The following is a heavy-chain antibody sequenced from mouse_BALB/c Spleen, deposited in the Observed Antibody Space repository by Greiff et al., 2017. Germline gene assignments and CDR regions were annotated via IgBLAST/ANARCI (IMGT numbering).Heavy chain of an antibody. D-gene: IGHD2-12*01. CDR2: ISSGGSYT. J-gene: IGHJ2*01. CDR1: GFTFSSYT. CDR3: TRDLRLGFDY. V-gene: IGHV5-6-4*01. Sequence: EVMLVESGGGLVKPGGSLKLSCAASGFTFSSYTMSWVRQTPEKRLEWVATISSGGSYTYYPDSVKGRFTISRDNAKNTLYLQMSSLKSEDTAMYYCTRDLRLGFDYWGQGTTLTVSS.